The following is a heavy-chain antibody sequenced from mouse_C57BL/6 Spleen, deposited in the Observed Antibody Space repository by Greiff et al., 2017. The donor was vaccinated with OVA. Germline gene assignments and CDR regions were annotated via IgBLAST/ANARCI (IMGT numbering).Heavy chain of an antibody. Sequence: QVQLQQPGAELVKPGASVKLSCKASGYTFTSYWMQWVKQRPGQGLEWIGEIDPSDSYTNYNQKFKGKATLTVVTSSSTAYMQLSSLTSEDSAVYYCARGPRDWGQGTTLTVSS. CDR2: IDPSDSYT. CDR3: ARGPRD. V-gene: IGHV1-50*01. J-gene: IGHJ2*01. CDR1: GYTFTSYW. D-gene: IGHD3-3*01.